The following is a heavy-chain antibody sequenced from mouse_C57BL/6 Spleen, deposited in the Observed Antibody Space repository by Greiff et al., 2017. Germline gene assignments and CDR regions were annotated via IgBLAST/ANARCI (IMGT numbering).Heavy chain of an antibody. CDR2: INPGSGGT. Sequence: QVQLQQSGAELVRPGTSVKVSCKASGYAFTDYLIAWVKQRPGQGLEWIGVINPGSGGTNYNEKFKGKATLAADKSSSTAYMQLSSLTSEDSAVYFCAREYDDGFFAYWGQGTTLTVSA. J-gene: IGHJ2*01. D-gene: IGHD2-3*01. V-gene: IGHV1-54*01. CDR3: AREYDDGFFAY. CDR1: GYAFTDYL.